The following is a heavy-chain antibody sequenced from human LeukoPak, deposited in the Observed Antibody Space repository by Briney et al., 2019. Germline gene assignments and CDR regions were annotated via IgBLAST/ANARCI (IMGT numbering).Heavy chain of an antibody. CDR2: IKEDESEK. V-gene: IGHV3-7*01. CDR1: GFTFSSYW. J-gene: IGHJ3*02. Sequence: GGSLRLSCAASGFTFSSYWMSWVRQAPGMGLEWVANIKEDESEKYYADSVKGRFTISRDNAENSLYLQMNSLRAEDTAIYYCANEGGGAFDIWGRGTMVTVSS. CDR3: ANEGGGAFDI.